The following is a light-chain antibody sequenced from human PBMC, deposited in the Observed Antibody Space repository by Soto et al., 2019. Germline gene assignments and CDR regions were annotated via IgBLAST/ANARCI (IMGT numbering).Light chain of an antibody. CDR3: QQYNNWPWT. Sequence: EIVMTQSPATLSVSPGGRATLSCRASQSISDTLAWYQQKPGQAPRLLIYGASTRPPGFPARFSGSGSGTDFTLTISSLQSEDFAVYYWQQYNNWPWTFGQGTKVEIK. J-gene: IGKJ1*01. CDR1: QSISDT. V-gene: IGKV3-15*01. CDR2: GAS.